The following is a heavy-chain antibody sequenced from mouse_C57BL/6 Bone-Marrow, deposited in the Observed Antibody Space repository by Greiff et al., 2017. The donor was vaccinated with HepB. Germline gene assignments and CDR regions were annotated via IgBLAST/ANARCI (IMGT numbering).Heavy chain of an antibody. CDR2: IHPNSGSI. Sequence: QVQLQQPGAELVKPGASVKLSCKASGYTFTSYWMHWVKQRPGQGLEWIGMIHPNSGSINYNEKFKSKATLTVDKSSSTAYMQLSSLTSEDSAVYYCARDSSGWYFDVWGTGTTVTVSS. J-gene: IGHJ1*03. V-gene: IGHV1-64*01. CDR3: ARDSSGWYFDV. CDR1: GYTFTSYW. D-gene: IGHD1-1*01.